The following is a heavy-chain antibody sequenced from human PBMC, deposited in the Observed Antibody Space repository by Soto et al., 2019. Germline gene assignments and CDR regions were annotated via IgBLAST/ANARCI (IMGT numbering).Heavy chain of an antibody. Sequence: GGSLRLSCAASGFTFSSYSMNWVRQAPGKGLEWVSSISSSSSYIYYADSVKGRFTISRDNAKNSLYLQMNSLRAEDTAVYYCAREMYGSGSQPFDYWGQGTLVTVSS. V-gene: IGHV3-21*01. CDR2: ISSSSSYI. CDR1: GFTFSSYS. CDR3: AREMYGSGSQPFDY. J-gene: IGHJ4*02. D-gene: IGHD3-10*01.